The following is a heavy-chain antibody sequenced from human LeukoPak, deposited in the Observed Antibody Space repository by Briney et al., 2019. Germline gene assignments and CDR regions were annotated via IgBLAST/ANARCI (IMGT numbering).Heavy chain of an antibody. CDR3: ARVSSNSYGPLDPDFDL. CDR1: GFTFSSYD. V-gene: IGHV3-13*01. CDR2: IGTAGDT. J-gene: IGHJ2*01. D-gene: IGHD5-18*01. Sequence: PGGSLRLSCAASGFTFSSYDMHWVRQATGKGLEWVSAIGTAGDTYYPGSVKGRFTISRENAKNSLYLQMNSLRAGDTAVYYCARVSSNSYGPLDPDFDLWGRGTLVTVSS.